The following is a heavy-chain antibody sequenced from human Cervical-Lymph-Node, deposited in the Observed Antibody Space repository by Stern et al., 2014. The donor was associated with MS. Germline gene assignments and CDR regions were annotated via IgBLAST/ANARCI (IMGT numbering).Heavy chain of an antibody. CDR1: YSFTNYW. CDR3: ARPNCGTHCPYWYFDL. J-gene: IGHJ2*01. V-gene: IGHV5-51*01. D-gene: IGHD1-7*01. Sequence: VQLGQSGAEVKKPGESLKISCKYSFTNYWIGWVRQVPGKGLEWMGIIYPPDSDTRYSPSFQGQVTFSADNSISTAYLQWSSLKASDTAIYYCARPNCGTHCPYWYFDLWGRGTLVTVSS. CDR2: IYPPDSDT.